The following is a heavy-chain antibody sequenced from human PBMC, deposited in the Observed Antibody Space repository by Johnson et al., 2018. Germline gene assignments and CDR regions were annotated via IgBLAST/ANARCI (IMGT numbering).Heavy chain of an antibody. CDR2: VWYDASKT. D-gene: IGHD2-21*02. J-gene: IGHJ3*02. Sequence: QVQLVESGGGLVQPGGSLRLSCEASGFTFSSYALHWVRQAPGKGLEWVAVVWYDASKTYYADSVKGRFTIYRDNSKNTVYLQMNSLRVEDTAVYYCAGDISYCRIGVCSLNVSFDSWGRGTLVTVSS. CDR1: GFTFSSYA. V-gene: IGHV3-33*01. CDR3: AGDISYCRIGVCSLNVSFDS.